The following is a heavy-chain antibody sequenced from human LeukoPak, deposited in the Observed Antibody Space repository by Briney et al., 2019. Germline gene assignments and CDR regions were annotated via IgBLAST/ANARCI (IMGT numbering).Heavy chain of an antibody. Sequence: SVKLSCNGSGYAFTGSSLDWERLRPGQGLGWMGWIKPNSGSTTYAQRFDGSVTMARNTSTSTAYMGPSRVRSADTAVYYCARDKAGAYYDSWGQGKLVTVSS. CDR3: ARDKAGAYYDS. V-gene: IGHV1-2*04. D-gene: IGHD4/OR15-4a*01. J-gene: IGHJ4*02. CDR1: GYAFTGSS. CDR2: IKPNSGST.